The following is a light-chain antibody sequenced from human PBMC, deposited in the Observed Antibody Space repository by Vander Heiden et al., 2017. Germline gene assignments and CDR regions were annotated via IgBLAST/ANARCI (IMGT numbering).Light chain of an antibody. J-gene: IGLJ2*01. Sequence: SFELTQPSSVSVSPGQTARITCSGDVLTKTYARWFRQRPGQAPFSVIYKDNERPSGIPERFSGSSSGTTVTLTISGAQVEDEADYYCYSAAGDTLVFGGGTKLTVL. CDR3: YSAAGDTLV. CDR1: VLTKTY. CDR2: KDN. V-gene: IGLV3-27*01.